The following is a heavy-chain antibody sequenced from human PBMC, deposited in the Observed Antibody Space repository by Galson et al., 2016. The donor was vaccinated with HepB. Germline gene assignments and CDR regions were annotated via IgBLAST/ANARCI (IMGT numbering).Heavy chain of an antibody. CDR3: ARGGRGVGVD. J-gene: IGHJ4*02. CDR2: IRFDGGST. Sequence: SLRLSCAASGFTFSSYWMHWVRQAPGKGLFWVSRIRFDGGSTYYADSVEGRFTVSRDNAKNTLYLQMNSLRAEDTAVYYCARGGRGVGVDWGQGTLVTVSS. CDR1: GFTFSSYW. V-gene: IGHV3-74*01. D-gene: IGHD1-26*01.